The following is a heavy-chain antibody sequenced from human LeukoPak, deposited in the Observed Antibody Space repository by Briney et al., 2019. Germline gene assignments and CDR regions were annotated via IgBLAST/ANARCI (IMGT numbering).Heavy chain of an antibody. CDR3: ARRGGSNGWGDFDI. Sequence: GGSLRLSCEASGFTFSNNAMNWVRQAPGKGLEWVSSISGSGDYTNYADSVKGRFTISRDNSKNTLYLQMTSLSREDTAVFYCARRGGSNGWGDFDIWGQGTIVTVSS. V-gene: IGHV3-23*01. CDR2: ISGSGDYT. J-gene: IGHJ3*02. D-gene: IGHD6-19*01. CDR1: GFTFSNNA.